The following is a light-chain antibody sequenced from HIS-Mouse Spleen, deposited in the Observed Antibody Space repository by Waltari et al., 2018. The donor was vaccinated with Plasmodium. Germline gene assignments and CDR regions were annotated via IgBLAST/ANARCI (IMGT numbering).Light chain of an antibody. CDR2: EVS. CDR1: SSDVGGYNY. V-gene: IGLV2-8*01. CDR3: SSYAGSNNLV. J-gene: IGLJ2*01. Sequence: QSALTQPPSASGSPGQSVTISCTGTSSDVGGYNYVSRYQQHPGKAHKLMIYEVSKRPSGVPDRFSGSKSGNTASLTVSGLQAEDEADYYCSSYAGSNNLVFGGGTKLTVL.